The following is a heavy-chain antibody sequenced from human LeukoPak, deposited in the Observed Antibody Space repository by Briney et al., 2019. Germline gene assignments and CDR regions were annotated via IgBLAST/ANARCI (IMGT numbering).Heavy chain of an antibody. J-gene: IGHJ4*02. D-gene: IGHD3-10*01. CDR2: ISYDGSNK. CDR1: GFTCSSYG. Sequence: PGGSLRLSCAASGFTCSSYGMHWVRQAPGKGREWVAVISYDGSNKYYADSVKGRFTISRDNSKNTLYLQMNSLRAEDTAVYYCAKDYYGSGSLPDYWGQGTLVTVSS. V-gene: IGHV3-30*18. CDR3: AKDYYGSGSLPDY.